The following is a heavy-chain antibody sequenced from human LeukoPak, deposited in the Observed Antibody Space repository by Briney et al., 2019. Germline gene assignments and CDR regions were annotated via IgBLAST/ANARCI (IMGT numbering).Heavy chain of an antibody. V-gene: IGHV1-24*01. CDR1: GYTLTELS. CDR2: FDPEDGET. D-gene: IGHD3-16*02. CDR3: ATDPLPPGGYYDYVWGSYHRNWFDP. J-gene: IGHJ5*02. Sequence: ASVKVSCKVSGYTLTELSMHWVRQAPGKGLEWMGGFDPEDGETIYAQKFQGRVTMTEDTSTDTAYMELSNLRSEDTAVYYCATDPLPPGGYYDYVWGSYHRNWFDPWGQGTLVTVSS.